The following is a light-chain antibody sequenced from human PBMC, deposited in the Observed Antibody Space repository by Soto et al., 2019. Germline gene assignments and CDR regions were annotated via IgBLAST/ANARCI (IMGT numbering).Light chain of an antibody. Sequence: QSVLTQPASVSGSPGQSITISCTVTSSDFGGYNYVSWYQQHPGRVPKLLIYDVSYRPSGVSNRFSGSKSGNTASLTISGLQAEDEAEYYCSSYTSSTTFGVFGTGTKVTVL. CDR3: SSYTSSTTFGV. V-gene: IGLV2-14*03. CDR2: DVS. J-gene: IGLJ1*01. CDR1: SSDFGGYNY.